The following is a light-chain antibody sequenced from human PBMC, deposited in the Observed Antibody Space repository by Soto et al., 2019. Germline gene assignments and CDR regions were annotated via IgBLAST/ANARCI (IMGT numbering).Light chain of an antibody. CDR3: QQYKDWPPLT. J-gene: IGKJ4*01. CDR2: AAS. CDR1: QGISSY. V-gene: IGKV1-8*01. Sequence: AIRMTQSPSSLSASTGDRVTITCRASQGISSYLAWYQQKPGKAPKLLIYAASTLQSGVPSRFSGSGSGTDFTLTISCLQSEDFATYYCQQYKDWPPLTFGGGTRVEIK.